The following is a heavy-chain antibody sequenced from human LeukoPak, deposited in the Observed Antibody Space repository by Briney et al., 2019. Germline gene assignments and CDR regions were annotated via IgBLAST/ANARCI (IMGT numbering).Heavy chain of an antibody. Sequence: SVKVSCKASGGTFSSYAISWVRQAPGQGLEWMRRIIPILGIANYAQKFQGRVTITADKSTSTAYMELSSLRSEDTAVYYCAKDGQGYSYAYFDYWGQGTLVTVSS. J-gene: IGHJ4*02. D-gene: IGHD5-18*01. CDR3: AKDGQGYSYAYFDY. V-gene: IGHV1-69*04. CDR2: IIPILGIA. CDR1: GGTFSSYA.